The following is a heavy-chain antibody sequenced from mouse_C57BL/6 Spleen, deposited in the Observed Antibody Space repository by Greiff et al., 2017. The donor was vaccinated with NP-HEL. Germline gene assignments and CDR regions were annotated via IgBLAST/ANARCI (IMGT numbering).Heavy chain of an antibody. CDR1: GFSFNTYA. J-gene: IGHJ4*01. D-gene: IGHD1-1*01. CDR2: IRSKSNNYAT. V-gene: IGHV10-1*01. Sequence: EVQVVESGGGLVQPKGSLKLSCAASGFSFNTYAMNWVRQAPGKGLEWVARIRSKSNNYATYYADSVKDRFTISRDDSESMLYLQMNNLKTEDTAIYYCVRLPLLKEGAMDYWGQGTSVTVSS. CDR3: VRLPLLKEGAMDY.